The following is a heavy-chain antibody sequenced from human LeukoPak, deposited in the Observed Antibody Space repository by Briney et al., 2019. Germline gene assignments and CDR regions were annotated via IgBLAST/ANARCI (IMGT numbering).Heavy chain of an antibody. V-gene: IGHV1-69*13. J-gene: IGHJ4*02. CDR1: GGTFSSYA. CDR2: IIPIFGTA. D-gene: IGHD1-26*01. Sequence: ASVKVSCKASGGTFSSYAISWVRQAPGQGLEWMGEIIPIFGTANYAQKCQGRVTITADESTSTAYMELSSLRSEDTAVYYCARDQGGSYLLPFDYWGQGTLVTVSS. CDR3: ARDQGGSYLLPFDY.